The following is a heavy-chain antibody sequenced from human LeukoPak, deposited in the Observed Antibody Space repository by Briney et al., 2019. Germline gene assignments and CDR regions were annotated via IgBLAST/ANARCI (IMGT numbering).Heavy chain of an antibody. V-gene: IGHV1-18*01. Sequence: GASVKVSCKASGYTFTSYGISWVRQAPGQGLEWMGWTSAYNGNTNYAQKLQGRVTMTTDTSTSTAYMELRSLRSDDTAVYYCARGGNDYVWGSYRFIDYWGQGTLVTVSS. J-gene: IGHJ4*02. CDR3: ARGGNDYVWGSYRFIDY. D-gene: IGHD3-16*02. CDR2: TSAYNGNT. CDR1: GYTFTSYG.